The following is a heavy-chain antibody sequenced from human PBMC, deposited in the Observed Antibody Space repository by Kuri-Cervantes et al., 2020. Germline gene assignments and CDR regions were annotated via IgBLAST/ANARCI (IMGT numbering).Heavy chain of an antibody. D-gene: IGHD3-22*01. CDR1: GFAFNSYG. CDR2: IRYDGSNK. J-gene: IGHJ4*02. CDR3: AKDPNYYDSSGYASYGFDY. V-gene: IGHV3-30*02. Sequence: GESLKISCAASGFAFNSYGMHWVRQAPGKGLEWVAFIRYDGSNKYYADSVKGRFTISRDNSKNTLYLQMNSLRAEDTAVYYCAKDPNYYDSSGYASYGFDYWGQGTLVTVSS.